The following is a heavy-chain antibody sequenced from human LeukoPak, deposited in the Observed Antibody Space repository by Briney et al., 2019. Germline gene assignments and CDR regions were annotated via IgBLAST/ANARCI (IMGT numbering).Heavy chain of an antibody. D-gene: IGHD3-16*01. J-gene: IGHJ6*02. Sequence: PGGSLRLSCAASGFTFSSYAMSWVRQAPGKGLEWVSSISSSSSYIYYADSVKGRFTISRDNAKNSLYLQMNSLRAEDTAVYYCARDAGGSEYYYGMDVWGQGTTVTVSS. CDR1: GFTFSSYA. CDR2: ISSSSSYI. CDR3: ARDAGGSEYYYGMDV. V-gene: IGHV3-21*01.